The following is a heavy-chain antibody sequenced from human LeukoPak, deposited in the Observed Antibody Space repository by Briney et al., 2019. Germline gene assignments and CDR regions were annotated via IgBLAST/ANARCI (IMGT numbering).Heavy chain of an antibody. V-gene: IGHV4-59*12. CDR3: ARDQTYSGSGIYTYFDY. J-gene: IGHJ4*02. CDR2: IYYSGST. Sequence: SETLSLTCTVSGGSISSYYWSWIRQPPGKGLEWIGYIYYSGSTNYNPSLKSRVTISADTSKNHFSLKLTSVTAADTAVYYCARDQTYSGSGIYTYFDYWGQGILVTVSS. CDR1: GGSISSYY. D-gene: IGHD3-10*01.